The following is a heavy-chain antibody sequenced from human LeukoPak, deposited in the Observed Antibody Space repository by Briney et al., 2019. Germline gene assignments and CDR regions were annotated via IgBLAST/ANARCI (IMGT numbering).Heavy chain of an antibody. CDR1: GFTFSNYW. V-gene: IGHV3-7*03. Sequence: GGSLRLSCAASGFTFSNYWMSWVRQAPGKGLEWVASIKQDGNEKYYVDSVKGRFTISRDNAQNSPFLHMNSLTAGDTAVYFCARIGGRSGAFYFDYWGQGTLVTVSS. CDR3: ARIGGRSGAFYFDY. CDR2: IKQDGNEK. J-gene: IGHJ4*02. D-gene: IGHD1-26*01.